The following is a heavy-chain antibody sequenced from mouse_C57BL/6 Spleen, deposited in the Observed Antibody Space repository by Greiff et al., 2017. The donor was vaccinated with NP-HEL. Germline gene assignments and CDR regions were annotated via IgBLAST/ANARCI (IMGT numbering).Heavy chain of an antibody. CDR1: GYTFTDYY. J-gene: IGHJ4*01. D-gene: IGHD2-4*01. CDR2: IYPGSGNT. V-gene: IGHV1-76*01. CDR3: ARWEYYDYDHYYAMDY. Sequence: VKLQESGAELVRPGASVKLSCKASGYTFTDYYINWVKQRPGQGLEWIARIYPGSGNTYYNEKFKGKATLTAEKSSSTAYMQLSSLTSEDSAVYFCARWEYYDYDHYYAMDYWGQGTSVTVSS.